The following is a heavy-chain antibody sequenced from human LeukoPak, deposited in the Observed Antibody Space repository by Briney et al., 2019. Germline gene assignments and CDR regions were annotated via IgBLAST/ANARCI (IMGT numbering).Heavy chain of an antibody. Sequence: PSQTLSLTCTVYADSISSYYWSWIRQPPGRGLEWIGYIYYSGSTTYNPSLKSRVTISVDTSKNQCSLKLTSVTAADTAVYFCARGSNSPDYWGQGNLVTVSS. CDR1: ADSISSYY. CDR2: IYYSGST. V-gene: IGHV4-59*01. D-gene: IGHD4-23*01. J-gene: IGHJ4*02. CDR3: ARGSNSPDY.